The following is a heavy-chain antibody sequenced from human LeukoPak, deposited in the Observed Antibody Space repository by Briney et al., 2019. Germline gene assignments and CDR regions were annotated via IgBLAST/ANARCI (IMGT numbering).Heavy chain of an antibody. CDR1: GYTFTTHD. J-gene: IGHJ4*02. CDR2: MSPNSGDT. Sequence: ASVKVSCKASGYTFTTHDINWVRQATGQGLEWLGWMSPNSGDTGYAQKFQGRVAMTSDSSISTAYMELSSLRSEDTAIYYCVRTPPNWGFDYWGQGTLVTVSS. V-gene: IGHV1-8*01. D-gene: IGHD7-27*01. CDR3: VRTPPNWGFDY.